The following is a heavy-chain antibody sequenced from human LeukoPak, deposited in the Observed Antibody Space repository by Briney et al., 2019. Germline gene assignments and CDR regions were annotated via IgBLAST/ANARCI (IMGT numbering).Heavy chain of an antibody. CDR1: GGSISSSSYY. D-gene: IGHD1-26*01. CDR2: IYYSGST. J-gene: IGHJ4*02. V-gene: IGHV4-39*07. CDR3: ARAGRGADY. Sequence: SETLSLTCTVSGGSISSSSYYWGWIRQPLGKGLEWIGSIYYSGSTYYNPSLKSRVTISVDTSKNQFSLKLSSVTAADTAVYYCARAGRGADYWGQGTLVTVSS.